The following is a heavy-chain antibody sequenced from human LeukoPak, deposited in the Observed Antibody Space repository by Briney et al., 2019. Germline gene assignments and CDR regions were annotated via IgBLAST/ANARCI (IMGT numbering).Heavy chain of an antibody. Sequence: PGGSLRLSCAASGFTFSSYSMNWVRQAPGKGLEWVSSISSSSSYIYYADSVKGRFTISRDNAKNSLYLQMNSLRAEDTAVYYCAKALCRGYYDSSGYYCGGYFDYWGQGTLVTVSS. CDR3: AKALCRGYYDSSGYYCGGYFDY. CDR1: GFTFSSYS. J-gene: IGHJ4*02. V-gene: IGHV3-21*01. CDR2: ISSSSSYI. D-gene: IGHD3-22*01.